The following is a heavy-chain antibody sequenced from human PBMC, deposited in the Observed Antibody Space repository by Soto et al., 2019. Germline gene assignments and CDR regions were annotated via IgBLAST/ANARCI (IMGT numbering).Heavy chain of an antibody. CDR2: ISSNGGST. Sequence: GGSLRLSCSASGFTFSSYAMHWVRQAPGKGLEYVSAISSNGGSTYYADSVKGRFTISRDNSKNTLYLQMSSLRAEDTAVYYCVKDRGYCSSTSCYNGYWFDPWGQGALVTVSS. V-gene: IGHV3-64D*06. CDR3: VKDRGYCSSTSCYNGYWFDP. CDR1: GFTFSSYA. J-gene: IGHJ5*02. D-gene: IGHD2-2*02.